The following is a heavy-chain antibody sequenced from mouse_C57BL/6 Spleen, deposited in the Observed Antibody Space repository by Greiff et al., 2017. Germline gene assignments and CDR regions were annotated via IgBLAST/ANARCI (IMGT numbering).Heavy chain of an antibody. J-gene: IGHJ3*01. V-gene: IGHV5-6*01. D-gene: IGHD4-1*01. Sequence: EVQGVESGGDLVKPGGSLKLSCAASGFTFSSYGMSWVRQTPDKRLEWVATISSGGSYTYYPDSVKGRFTISRDNAKNTLYLQMSSLKSEDTAMYYCARPWDGGFAYWGQGTLVTVSA. CDR3: ARPWDGGFAY. CDR1: GFTFSSYG. CDR2: ISSGGSYT.